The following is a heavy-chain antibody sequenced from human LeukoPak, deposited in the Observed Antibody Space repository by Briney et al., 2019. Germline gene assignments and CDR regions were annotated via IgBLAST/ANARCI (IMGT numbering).Heavy chain of an antibody. V-gene: IGHV3-21*01. CDR2: ISSSSYI. D-gene: IGHD3-3*01. CDR3: ARSNFWSGPAYYFDY. Sequence: GGSLRLSCAASGFTFSSYSMNWVRQAPGKGLEWVSSISSSSYIYYADSVKGRLTISRDNAKNSLYLQMNSLRAEDTAVYYCARSNFWSGPAYYFDYWGQGTLVTVSS. CDR1: GFTFSSYS. J-gene: IGHJ4*02.